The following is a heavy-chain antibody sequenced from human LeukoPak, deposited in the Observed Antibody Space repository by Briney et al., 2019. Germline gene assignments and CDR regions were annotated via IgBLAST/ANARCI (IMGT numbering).Heavy chain of an antibody. D-gene: IGHD3-22*01. V-gene: IGHV3-7*01. CDR2: IKEDGSEK. J-gene: IGHJ4*02. CDR1: GFKFSNFW. CDR3: ARDRPRYYDSSGYSNY. Sequence: GGSLRLSCAASGFKFSNFWMGWVRQAPGKGLEWMANIKEDGSEKYYGDSVKGRFTISRDNAKNSLYLQMNSLRAEDTAVYYCARDRPRYYDSSGYSNYWGQGTLVTVSS.